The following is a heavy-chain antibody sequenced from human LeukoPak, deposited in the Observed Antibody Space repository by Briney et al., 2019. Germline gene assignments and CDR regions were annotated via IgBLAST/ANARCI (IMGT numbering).Heavy chain of an antibody. CDR1: GDPISSYSNYK. D-gene: IGHD1-26*01. CDR3: AREGIVGASAFDY. CDR2: IYYHGST. V-gene: IGHV4-61*05. Sequence: SETLSLTGTVSGDPISSYSNYKWSWIRQPPGKGLEWIGYIYYHGSTNYNPSLKSRVTISVDKSKNQFSLKLSSVTAADTAVYYCAREGIVGASAFDYWGQGTLVTVSS. J-gene: IGHJ4*02.